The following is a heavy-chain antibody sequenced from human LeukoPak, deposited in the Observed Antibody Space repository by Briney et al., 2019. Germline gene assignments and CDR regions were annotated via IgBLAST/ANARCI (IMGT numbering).Heavy chain of an antibody. V-gene: IGHV4-39*07. CDR2: IYYSGST. CDR3: ARASGITMIVVVIGDAFDI. D-gene: IGHD3-22*01. Sequence: SETLSLTCTVSGGSISSSSYYWGCIRQPPGKGLEWIESIYYSGSTYYNPSLKSRVTISVDTSKNQFSLKLSSVTAADTAVYYCARASGITMIVVVIGDAFDIWGQGTMVTVSS. J-gene: IGHJ3*02. CDR1: GGSISSSSYY.